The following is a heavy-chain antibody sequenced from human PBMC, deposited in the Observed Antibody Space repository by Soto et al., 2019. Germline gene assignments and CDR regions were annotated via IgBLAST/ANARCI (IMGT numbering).Heavy chain of an antibody. CDR2: IYYSGST. Sequence: PSETLSLTCTVSGGSICSYYWGWIRQPPGKGLEWIGYIYYSGSTNYNPSLKSRVTISVDTSKNQFSLKLSSVTAADTAVYYCASLGHPVPAAILDGSGSYYKYYYYYYMDVWGKGTTVTVSS. V-gene: IGHV4-59*01. D-gene: IGHD3-10*01. CDR1: GGSICSYY. J-gene: IGHJ6*03. CDR3: ASLGHPVPAAILDGSGSYYKYYYYYYMDV.